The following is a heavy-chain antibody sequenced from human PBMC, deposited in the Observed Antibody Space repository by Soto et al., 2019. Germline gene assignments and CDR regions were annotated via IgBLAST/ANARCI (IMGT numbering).Heavy chain of an antibody. Sequence: PSETLSLTCTVSGGSISGFFWSWIRQPPGKGLEWIGYVYYSGSTNYNPSLKSRITISQDTSKNQFSLKLISVTAADTAVYFCARLEGLATISYYFDFWGPGALVTVS. CDR3: ARLEGLATISYYFDF. V-gene: IGHV4-59*08. J-gene: IGHJ4*02. CDR1: GGSISGFF. D-gene: IGHD3-9*01. CDR2: VYYSGST.